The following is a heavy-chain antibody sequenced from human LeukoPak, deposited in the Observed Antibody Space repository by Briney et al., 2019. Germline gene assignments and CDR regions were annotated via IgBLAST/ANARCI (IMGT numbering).Heavy chain of an antibody. D-gene: IGHD3-22*01. Sequence: GGSLRLSCAASGFTFSSYEMNWVRQAPGKGLEWVSYISSSGSTIYYADSVKGRFTISRDNSKNTLYLQMNSLRAEDTAVYYCAKDPTDFDSSGQTYFDYWGQGTLVTVSS. J-gene: IGHJ4*02. CDR2: ISSSGSTI. CDR1: GFTFSSYE. V-gene: IGHV3-48*03. CDR3: AKDPTDFDSSGQTYFDY.